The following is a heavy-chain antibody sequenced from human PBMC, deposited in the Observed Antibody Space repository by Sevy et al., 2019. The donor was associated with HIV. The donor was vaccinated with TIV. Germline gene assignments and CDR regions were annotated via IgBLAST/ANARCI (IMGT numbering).Heavy chain of an antibody. CDR3: ARGGERRCSGGSCYVDY. Sequence: GGSLRLSCAASGFTFSSYAMHWVRQAPGKGLEWVAVISYDGSNKYYADSVKGRFTISRDNSKNTLYLQMNSLRAEDTAVYYCARGGERRCSGGSCYVDYWGQGTLVNVSS. J-gene: IGHJ4*02. CDR2: ISYDGSNK. V-gene: IGHV3-30-3*01. D-gene: IGHD2-15*01. CDR1: GFTFSSYA.